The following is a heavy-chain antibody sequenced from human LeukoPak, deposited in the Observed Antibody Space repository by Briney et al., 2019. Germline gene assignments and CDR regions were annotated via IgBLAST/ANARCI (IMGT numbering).Heavy chain of an antibody. J-gene: IGHJ4*02. D-gene: IGHD3-16*01. CDR1: GGSINSYY. Sequence: SETLSLTCTVSGGSINSYYWSWIRQPPGKGLEWIGYFSYSGSTNYNPSLKSRVTISVDTSKNQFSLKLSSVTAADTAVYYCARGSWGVFDYWGQGTLVTVSS. CDR3: ARGSWGVFDY. CDR2: FSYSGST. V-gene: IGHV4-59*01.